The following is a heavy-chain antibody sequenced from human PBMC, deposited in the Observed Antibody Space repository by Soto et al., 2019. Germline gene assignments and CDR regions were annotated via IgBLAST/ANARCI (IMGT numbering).Heavy chain of an antibody. CDR1: GGSISSSSYY. CDR2: IYYSGST. CDR3: ARQVPPLAYYYYYGMDV. Sequence: SETLSLTCTVSGGSISSSSYYWGWIRQPPGKGLEWIGSIYYSGSTYYNPSLKSRVAISVDTSKNQFSLKLSSVTAADTAVYYCARQVPPLAYYYYYGMDVWGQGTTVTVSS. V-gene: IGHV4-39*01. D-gene: IGHD3-10*01. J-gene: IGHJ6*02.